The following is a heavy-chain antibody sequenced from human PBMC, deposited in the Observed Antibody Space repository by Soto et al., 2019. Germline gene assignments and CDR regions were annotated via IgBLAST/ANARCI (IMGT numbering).Heavy chain of an antibody. Sequence: GGSLRLSCAASGFTFSGSAMHWVRQASGKGLEWVGRIRSKANSYATAYAASVKGRFTISRDNAKNSLYLQMNSLRREDTAVYYCAGGSGWYIHQWGQGTLVTVSS. CDR3: AGGSGWYIHQ. D-gene: IGHD6-19*01. V-gene: IGHV3-73*01. CDR1: GFTFSGSA. CDR2: IRSKANSYAT. J-gene: IGHJ1*01.